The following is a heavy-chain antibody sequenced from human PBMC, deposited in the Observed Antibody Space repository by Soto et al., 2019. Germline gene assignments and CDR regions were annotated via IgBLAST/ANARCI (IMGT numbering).Heavy chain of an antibody. Sequence: EVQLVESGGGLVQPGGSLRLSCAVSEFTVSSNYMSWVRQAPEKGLEWVSIVYRGGDTYYSDSVKGRFTVSRDDSKNTLYLHMNSLRAEDTAVYYCTGSNGYFVRAYWGQGTPVTVSS. J-gene: IGHJ4*02. V-gene: IGHV3-66*01. CDR3: TGSNGYFVRAY. CDR2: VYRGGDT. CDR1: EFTVSSNY. D-gene: IGHD3-22*01.